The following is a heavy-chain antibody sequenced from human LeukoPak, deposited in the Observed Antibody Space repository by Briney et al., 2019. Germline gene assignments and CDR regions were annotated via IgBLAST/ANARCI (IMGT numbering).Heavy chain of an antibody. CDR1: GFTFSDYY. D-gene: IGHD1-26*01. CDR2: ISSSGSTI. V-gene: IGHV3-11*01. Sequence: GGSLRLSCAASGFTFSDYYMSWIRQAPGKGLEWVSYISSSGSTIYYADSVKGRFTISRDNPKNSLYLQMNSLRAEDTAVYYCARDYSGSYPLFDYWGQGTLVTVSS. CDR3: ARDYSGSYPLFDY. J-gene: IGHJ4*02.